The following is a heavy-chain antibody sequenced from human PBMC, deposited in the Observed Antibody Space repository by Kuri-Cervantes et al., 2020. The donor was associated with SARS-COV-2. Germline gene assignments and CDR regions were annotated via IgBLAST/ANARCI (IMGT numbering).Heavy chain of an antibody. CDR1: GFTFSSYS. V-gene: IGHV3-48*02. CDR3: AKEGGYYYGSGTY. Sequence: GESLKISCAASGFTFSSYSMNWVRQAPGKGLEWVSYISSSSSTIYYADSVKGRFTISRDNAKNSLYLQMNSLRDEDTAVYYCAKEGGYYYGSGTYWGQGTLGTVSS. D-gene: IGHD3-10*01. CDR2: ISSSSSTI. J-gene: IGHJ4*02.